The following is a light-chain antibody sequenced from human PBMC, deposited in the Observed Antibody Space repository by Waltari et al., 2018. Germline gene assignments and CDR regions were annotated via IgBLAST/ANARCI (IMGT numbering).Light chain of an antibody. Sequence: DIQLNQSPSFLSASVGDRVTITCRARQDISTYLAWYQQKPGKAPKLLIHAVSTLQAGIPSRFSGGGSGTEFTLTISSLQPEDFATYYCQQLSGYPFTFGPGTKVDIK. J-gene: IGKJ3*01. CDR1: QDISTY. CDR3: QQLSGYPFT. V-gene: IGKV1-9*01. CDR2: AVS.